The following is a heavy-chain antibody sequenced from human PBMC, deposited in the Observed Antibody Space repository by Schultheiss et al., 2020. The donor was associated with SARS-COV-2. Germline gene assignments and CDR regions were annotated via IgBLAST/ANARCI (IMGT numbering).Heavy chain of an antibody. CDR1: GFTFTNAW. V-gene: IGHV3-11*01. J-gene: IGHJ5*02. Sequence: GGSLRLSCAVSGFTFTNAWMTWIRQAPGKGLEWVSYIDINGRTIYYADSVKGRFTISRDNTKNSLYLQMKSLRAEDTAVYYCARTESGNWFDPWGQGTLVTVSS. CDR2: IDINGRTI. CDR3: ARTESGNWFDP.